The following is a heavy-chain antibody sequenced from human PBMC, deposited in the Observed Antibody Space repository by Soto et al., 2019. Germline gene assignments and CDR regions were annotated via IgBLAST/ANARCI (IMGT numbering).Heavy chain of an antibody. D-gene: IGHD1-26*01. CDR1: GYTFTDYG. CDR2: INTYSGQT. V-gene: IGHV1-18*01. CDR3: ARDQYAVGGDF. Sequence: QVQLVQSGVEVKKPGASVKVSCKASGYTFTDYGVSWVRQAPGQGLEWMGWINTYSGQTNYAQKVQGRVFMTNDTSTATAYMELRSLNSDDTAVYYCARDQYAVGGDFWGLGTLVTVSS. J-gene: IGHJ4*02.